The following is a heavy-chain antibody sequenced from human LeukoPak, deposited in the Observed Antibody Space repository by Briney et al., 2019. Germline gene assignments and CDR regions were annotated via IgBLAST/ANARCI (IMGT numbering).Heavy chain of an antibody. CDR1: GYTFTSYA. Sequence: ASVKVSCKASGYTFTSYAMHWVRQAPGQRLEWMGWINAGNGNTKYSQKFQGRVTITRDTSASTAYMELSSLRSEDTAVYHCAKQTRYDTPAGGRGSDYWGQGTLVTVSS. D-gene: IGHD3-22*01. CDR2: INAGNGNT. CDR3: AKQTRYDTPAGGRGSDY. J-gene: IGHJ4*02. V-gene: IGHV1-3*01.